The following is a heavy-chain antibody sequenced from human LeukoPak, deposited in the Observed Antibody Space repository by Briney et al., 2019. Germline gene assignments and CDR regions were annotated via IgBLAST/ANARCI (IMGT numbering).Heavy chain of an antibody. CDR1: GFTFRSYA. CDR2: IWYDGSNK. J-gene: IGHJ4*02. V-gene: IGHV3-33*01. D-gene: IGHD6-13*01. Sequence: GGSLRLSCAASGFTFRSYALHWVRQTPGKGLEWVAIIWYDGSNKYYADSVKGRFTTSRDDSKDTLYLQMNSLRVEDTAVYYCARDLGSSWRSGSFDYWGQGTLVTVSS. CDR3: ARDLGSSWRSGSFDY.